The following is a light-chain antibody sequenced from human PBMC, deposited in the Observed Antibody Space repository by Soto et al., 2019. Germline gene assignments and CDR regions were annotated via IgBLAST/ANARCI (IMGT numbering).Light chain of an antibody. V-gene: IGKV3-11*01. J-gene: IGKJ1*01. Sequence: EIALTQSPATLSVSVWERVTLSCMASQSVSSYLAWYQQKPGQAPRLLIYDASNRATGVPARFSGSRSGTDFTLTISDLEPAEFGLYYCQQRLYWPPGVGQGTKVDIK. CDR1: QSVSSY. CDR3: QQRLYWPPG. CDR2: DAS.